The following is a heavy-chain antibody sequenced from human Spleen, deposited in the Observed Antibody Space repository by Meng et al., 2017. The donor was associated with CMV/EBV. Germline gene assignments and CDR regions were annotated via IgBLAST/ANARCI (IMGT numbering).Heavy chain of an antibody. CDR1: GYTFTGYY. V-gene: IGHV1-2*02. Sequence: ASVKVSCKASGYTFTGYYMHWVRQAPGQGLEWMGWINPNSGGTNYAQKFQGRVTMTRDTSISTAYMELSRLRSDDTAVYYCARVPVWDLGLFDYWGQGTLVTVSS. J-gene: IGHJ4*02. CDR2: INPNSGGT. CDR3: ARVPVWDLGLFDY. D-gene: IGHD1-14*01.